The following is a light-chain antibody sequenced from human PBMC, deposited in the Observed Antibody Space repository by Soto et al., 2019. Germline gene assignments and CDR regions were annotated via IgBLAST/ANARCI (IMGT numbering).Light chain of an antibody. CDR1: SSDIGGYKD. V-gene: IGLV2-14*01. Sequence: VLTQPASVSASLGQSITISSTGTSSDIGGYKDVSWYQQHPGKAPKLIIFEVSNRPSGVSDRFSGSNSGNTASLTISGLQAEDEADYYCTSYSRDRVLVFGGGTKVTVL. J-gene: IGLJ3*02. CDR2: EVS. CDR3: TSYSRDRVLV.